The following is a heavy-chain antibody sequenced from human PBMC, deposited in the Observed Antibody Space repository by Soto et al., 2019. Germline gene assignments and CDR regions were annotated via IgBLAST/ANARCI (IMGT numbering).Heavy chain of an antibody. J-gene: IGHJ4*02. V-gene: IGHV1-3*01. Sequence: APVKVSCKASGYTFTSYAMHWVRQAPGQRLEWMGWINAGNGNTKYSQKFQGRVTITRDTSASTAYMELSSLRSEDTAVYYCAAARGYCSSNSCSIGRIFDYWGQGTLVTVSS. CDR3: AAARGYCSSNSCSIGRIFDY. D-gene: IGHD2-2*01. CDR1: GYTFTSYA. CDR2: INAGNGNT.